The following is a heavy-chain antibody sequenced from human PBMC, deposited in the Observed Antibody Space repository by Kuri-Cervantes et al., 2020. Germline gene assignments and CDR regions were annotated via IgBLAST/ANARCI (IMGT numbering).Heavy chain of an antibody. CDR1: GYTFTSYY. D-gene: IGHD4-23*01. J-gene: IGHJ5*02. CDR2: INPNSGGT. CDR3: ARVLLKIPDYGGNWGWFDP. Sequence: ASVKVSCKASGYTFTSYYMHWVRQAPGQGLEWMGWINPNSGGTNYAQKFQGRVTMTRDTSISTAYMELSRLRSDDTAVYYCARVLLKIPDYGGNWGWFDPWGQGTLVTVSS. V-gene: IGHV1-2*02.